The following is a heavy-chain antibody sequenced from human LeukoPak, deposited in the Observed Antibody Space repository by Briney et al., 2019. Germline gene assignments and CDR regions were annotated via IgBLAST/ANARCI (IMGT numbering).Heavy chain of an antibody. CDR2: IYHSGST. Sequence: PSETLSLTCAVSGGSISSSNWWSWVRQPPGKGLEWIGEIYHSGSTNYNPSLKSRVTISVDKSKNQFSLKLSSVTAADTAVYYCARGYCGGDCYSGWYFDLWGRGTLVTVSS. J-gene: IGHJ2*01. CDR1: GGSISSSNW. V-gene: IGHV4-4*02. CDR3: ARGYCGGDCYSGWYFDL. D-gene: IGHD2-21*02.